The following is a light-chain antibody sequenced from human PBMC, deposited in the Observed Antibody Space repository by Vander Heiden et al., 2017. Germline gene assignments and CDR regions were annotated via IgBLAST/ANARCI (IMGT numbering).Light chain of an antibody. CDR3: QSYDSSLSGPWV. J-gene: IGLJ3*02. V-gene: IGLV1-40*01. CDR2: GNS. Sequence: QSVLTQPPSLSGAPGQRVTIAFPGSSSNLGAGYDVHWYQQLPGTAPNLLIYGNSNRPSGVPDRFSGSKSGTSASLAITGLQAEDEADYYCQSYDSSLSGPWVFGGGTKLTVL. CDR1: SSNLGAGYD.